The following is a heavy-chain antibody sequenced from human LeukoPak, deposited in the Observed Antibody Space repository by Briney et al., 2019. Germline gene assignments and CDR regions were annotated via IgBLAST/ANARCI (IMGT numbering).Heavy chain of an antibody. CDR1: GYTFIHYH. J-gene: IGHJ4*02. CDR2: VDPEDGRT. CDR3: ATVAMLSTAFYFDH. V-gene: IGHV1-69-2*01. D-gene: IGHD2-8*01. Sequence: ASVKISCKASGYTFIHYHMHWVRQAPGKALECMGRVDPEDGRTIYAERFRGRVTITADRSTDTVYLEVTRLNSDDTAVYFCATVAMLSTAFYFDHWGKGTLVTVSS.